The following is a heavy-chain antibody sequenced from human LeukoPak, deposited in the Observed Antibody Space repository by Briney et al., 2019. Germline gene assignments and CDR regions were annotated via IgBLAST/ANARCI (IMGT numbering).Heavy chain of an antibody. D-gene: IGHD4-17*01. Sequence: GASVKVSCKASGYTFTSYGISWVRQAPGQGLEWLGWINTYHVGTNYVQKIQGRVTMTTDTSTSTAYMELRSLRSDDTAIYYCARDYGDYFWGQGTLITVSS. J-gene: IGHJ4*02. CDR1: GYTFTSYG. CDR2: INTYHVGT. CDR3: ARDYGDYF. V-gene: IGHV1-18*01.